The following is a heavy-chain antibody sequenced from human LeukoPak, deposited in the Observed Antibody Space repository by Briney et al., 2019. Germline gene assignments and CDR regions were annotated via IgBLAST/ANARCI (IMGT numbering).Heavy chain of an antibody. D-gene: IGHD3-10*01. Sequence: SETLSLTCTVSGGSISSYYWSWIRQPPGKGLEWLGYIYYSGSTNYNPSLKSRVTISVGTSKNQFSLKLSSVTAADTAVYYCARVGTYGSGSYLSWLDYWGQGTLVTVSS. CDR1: GGSISSYY. CDR2: IYYSGST. V-gene: IGHV4-59*01. CDR3: ARVGTYGSGSYLSWLDY. J-gene: IGHJ4*02.